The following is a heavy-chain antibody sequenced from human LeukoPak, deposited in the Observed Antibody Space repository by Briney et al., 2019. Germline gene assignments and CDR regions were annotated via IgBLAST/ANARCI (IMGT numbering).Heavy chain of an antibody. J-gene: IGHJ4*02. CDR1: GGSFSGNY. Sequence: SETLSLTCAVYGGSFSGNYWTLIRQTPGRGLEWIGESSPTGDITGYNPSLKGRATISVDSSKNQFSLKLTSVTAADTGVYYCARVPDFIARPCDCWGPGTHVTFSS. D-gene: IGHD2-21*01. V-gene: IGHV4-34*01. CDR3: ARVPDFIARPCDC. CDR2: SSPTGDIT.